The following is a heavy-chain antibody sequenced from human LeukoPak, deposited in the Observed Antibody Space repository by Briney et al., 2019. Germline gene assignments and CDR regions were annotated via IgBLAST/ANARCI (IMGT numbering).Heavy chain of an antibody. Sequence: SETLSLTCTVSGGSISSYYWSWIRQPPGKGLEWIGYIYYSGSTNYNPSLKSRVTISVNTSKNQFSLNLSSVTAADTAVYYCARVGDGEDDSSGYFPSFDYWGQGTLVTVSS. D-gene: IGHD3-22*01. CDR3: ARVGDGEDDSSGYFPSFDY. CDR2: IYYSGST. CDR1: GGSISSYY. V-gene: IGHV4-59*01. J-gene: IGHJ4*02.